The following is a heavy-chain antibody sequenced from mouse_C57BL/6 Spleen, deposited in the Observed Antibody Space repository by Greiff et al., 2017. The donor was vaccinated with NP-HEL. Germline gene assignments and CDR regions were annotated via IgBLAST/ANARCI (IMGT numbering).Heavy chain of an antibody. CDR1: GYTFTDYY. CDR2: INPNNGGT. CDR3: AREGGRGYFDY. V-gene: IGHV1-26*01. Sequence: EVQLQQSGPELVKPGASVKISCKASGYTFTDYYMNWVKQSPGKSLEWIGDINPNNGGTSYNQKFKGKATLTVDKSSSTAYMELRSLTSEDSAVYYCAREGGRGYFDYWGQGTTLTVSS. J-gene: IGHJ2*01.